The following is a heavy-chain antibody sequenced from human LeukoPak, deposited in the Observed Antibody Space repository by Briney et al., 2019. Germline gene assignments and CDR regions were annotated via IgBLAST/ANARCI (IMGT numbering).Heavy chain of an antibody. D-gene: IGHD3-9*01. Sequence: GGSLRLSCAASGFTVTSNYMSWVRQAPGKGLEWVLDIYSGGSTYYAVSVKGRFPISRDNSKNTLYLQMNSLRAEDTAVYYCARVPIVPYYDILTGASWGQRTLVTVSS. CDR3: ARVPIVPYYDILTGAS. CDR2: IYSGGST. CDR1: GFTVTSNY. J-gene: IGHJ5*02. V-gene: IGHV3-53*01.